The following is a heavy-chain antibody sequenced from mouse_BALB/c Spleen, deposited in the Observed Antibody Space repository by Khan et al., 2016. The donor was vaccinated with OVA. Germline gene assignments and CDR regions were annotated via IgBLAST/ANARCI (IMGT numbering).Heavy chain of an antibody. Sequence: QVQLKESGAELVRPGASVKMSCKASGYTFTSYTIHWIKQRPGQGLEWIGYINPSSGNTNYNQKFKDKATLTADKSSTTAYMQLRSLTSDDSAAYYCASDGSYCRNDDWFAYWGQGTLVTVSA. D-gene: IGHD2-14*01. J-gene: IGHJ3*01. V-gene: IGHV1-4*01. CDR3: ASDGSYCRNDDWFAY. CDR2: INPSSGNT. CDR1: GYTFTSYT.